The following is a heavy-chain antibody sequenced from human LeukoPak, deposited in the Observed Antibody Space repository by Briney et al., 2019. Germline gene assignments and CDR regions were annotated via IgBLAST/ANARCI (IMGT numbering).Heavy chain of an antibody. CDR1: GVSFSSYY. CDR2: INDSGSA. Sequence: PSETLSLTCAVYGVSFSSYYWTWIRQPPGKGLEWIGEINDSGSANYNPSLKSRVTMSVDTSKNQFSLKLSSVTAADTAVYYCARGGGLDIVVVVAATEGWFDPWGQGTLVTVSS. D-gene: IGHD2-15*01. CDR3: ARGGGLDIVVVVAATEGWFDP. V-gene: IGHV4-34*01. J-gene: IGHJ5*02.